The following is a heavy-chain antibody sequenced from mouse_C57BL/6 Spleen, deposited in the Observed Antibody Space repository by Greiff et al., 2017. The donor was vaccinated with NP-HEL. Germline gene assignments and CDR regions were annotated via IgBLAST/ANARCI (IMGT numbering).Heavy chain of an antibody. CDR3: ADSQAWFAY. CDR2: IDPEDGET. D-gene: IGHD3-2*01. Sequence: VQLKQSGAELVKPGASVKLSCTASGFNIKDYYMHWVKQRTEQGLEWIGRIDPEDGETKYDPKFQGKATITADTSSNTAYLQLSSLTSEDTAVYYCADSQAWFAYWGQGTLVTVSA. J-gene: IGHJ3*01. CDR1: GFNIKDYY. V-gene: IGHV14-2*01.